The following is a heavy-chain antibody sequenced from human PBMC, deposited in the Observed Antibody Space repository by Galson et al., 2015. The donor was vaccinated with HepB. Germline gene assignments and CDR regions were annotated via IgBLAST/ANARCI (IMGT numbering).Heavy chain of an antibody. J-gene: IGHJ3*02. Sequence: SETLSLTCAVSGGSIGSSNWWSWVRQPPGRGLEWIGEIYHSGSTKYNASLKSRVSISLDKSRNQISLRLSSVTAADTAIYFCARVAYYFGILGIDIWGQGTMVTVSS. CDR2: IYHSGST. V-gene: IGHV4-4*02. D-gene: IGHD6-13*01. CDR3: ARVAYYFGILGIDI. CDR1: GGSIGSSNW.